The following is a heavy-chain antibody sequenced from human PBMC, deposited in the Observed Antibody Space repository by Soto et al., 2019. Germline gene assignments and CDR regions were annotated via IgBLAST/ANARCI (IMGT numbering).Heavy chain of an antibody. Sequence: GGSLRLSCTASGFTFGDYAMSWFRQAPGKGLEWVGFIRSKAYGGTTEYAASVKGRFTISRDDSKSIAYLQMNSLKTEDTAVYYCTREDCSGGSCYVAYYFDFWGQGTLVTVSS. V-gene: IGHV3-49*03. CDR3: TREDCSGGSCYVAYYFDF. CDR1: GFTFGDYA. D-gene: IGHD2-15*01. CDR2: IRSKAYGGTT. J-gene: IGHJ4*02.